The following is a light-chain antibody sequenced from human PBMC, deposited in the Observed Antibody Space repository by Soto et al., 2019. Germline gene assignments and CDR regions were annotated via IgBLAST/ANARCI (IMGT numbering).Light chain of an antibody. V-gene: IGLV1-51*01. CDR1: SSNIGNNY. CDR3: GTWDSSLSRVV. J-gene: IGLJ2*01. CDR2: DNN. Sequence: QSVLTQPPSVSAAPGQKVTISCSGSSSNIGNNYVSWYQQLPGTVPKLLIYDNNKRPSGIPDRFSGSKSGTSATLGITGLQTGDEADYYCGTWDSSLSRVVFGGGTKVTVL.